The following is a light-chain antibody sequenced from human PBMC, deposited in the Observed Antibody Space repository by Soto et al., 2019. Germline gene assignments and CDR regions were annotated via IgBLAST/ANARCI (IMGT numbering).Light chain of an antibody. CDR3: CSFAGSYWL. V-gene: IGLV2-11*01. CDR1: SSDVGYYPY. Sequence: QSALTQPRSVSGSPGQSVTISCTGTSSDVGYYPYVSWYQQRPGRAPKLMIYGVSNRPSGVPDRFSGSKSGNTASLTISGLQAEDEAEYHCCSFAGSYWLFGGGTKLTVL. J-gene: IGLJ3*02. CDR2: GVS.